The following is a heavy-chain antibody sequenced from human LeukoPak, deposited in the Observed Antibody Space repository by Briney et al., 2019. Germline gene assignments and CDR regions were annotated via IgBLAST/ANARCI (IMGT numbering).Heavy chain of an antibody. D-gene: IGHD6-19*01. CDR3: AKAVYSSGWYGPFDY. J-gene: IGHJ4*02. CDR2: ISGSGGST. V-gene: IGHV3-23*01. Sequence: PGGSLRLSCAASGFTFSSYAMSWVRQAPGKGLEWVSAISGSGGSTYYADSVKGRFTISRDNSKNTLYLQMNSLRAEDTAVYYCAKAVYSSGWYGPFDYRGQGTLVTVSS. CDR1: GFTFSSYA.